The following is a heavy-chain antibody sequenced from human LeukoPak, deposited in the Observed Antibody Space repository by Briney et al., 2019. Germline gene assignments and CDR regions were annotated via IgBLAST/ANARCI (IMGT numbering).Heavy chain of an antibody. CDR3: AKDATSPRVVVVAATAFDY. CDR1: GFTFSSYA. V-gene: IGHV3-23*01. J-gene: IGHJ4*02. D-gene: IGHD2-15*01. CDR2: ISGSGGST. Sequence: GGSLRLSCAASGFTFSSYAMSWVRQAPGKGLEWASAISGSGGSTYYADSVKGRFTISRDNSKNTLYLQMNSLRAEDTAVYYCAKDATSPRVVVVAATAFDYWGQGTLVTVSS.